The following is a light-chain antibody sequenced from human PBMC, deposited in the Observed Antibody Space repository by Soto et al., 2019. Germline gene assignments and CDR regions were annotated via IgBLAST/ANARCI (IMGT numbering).Light chain of an antibody. Sequence: EIVLTQSPDTLSLSPGERATLSCRASQSVSSYLAWYQQKPGQAPRLLIYDASNRATGIPARFSGSGSGTDFTLTISSLEPEDFAVYYCQQRSNWPPIFTCGPGTKVDIK. CDR3: QQRSNWPPIFT. J-gene: IGKJ3*01. CDR1: QSVSSY. V-gene: IGKV3-11*01. CDR2: DAS.